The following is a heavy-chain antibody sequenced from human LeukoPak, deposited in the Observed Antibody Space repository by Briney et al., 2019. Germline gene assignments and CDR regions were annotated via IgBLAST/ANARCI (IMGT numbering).Heavy chain of an antibody. D-gene: IGHD3-10*01. J-gene: IGHJ6*04. CDR2: INPSGGST. CDR3: ARDKYYGAGSYYDYSYSGMDV. V-gene: IGHV1-46*01. Sequence: ASVKVSCKASGYTFTSYYMHWVRQAPGQGLEWMGIINPSGGSTSYAQKFQGRVTMTRDTSTSTVYMELSSLRSEDTAVYYCARDKYYGAGSYYDYSYSGMDVWGKGTTVTVSS. CDR1: GYTFTSYY.